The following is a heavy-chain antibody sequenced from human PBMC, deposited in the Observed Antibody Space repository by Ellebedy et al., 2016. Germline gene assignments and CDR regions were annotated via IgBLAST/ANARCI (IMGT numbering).Heavy chain of an antibody. CDR3: AKVYHYGSRRYSENYYYGLDV. Sequence: GESLKISXAASGFTFSNYAMTWVRQAPGKGLEWVSGITGSGSSTNNADSVKGRFTISRDNSKNTLYLQMNSLRVEDAAVYYCAKVYHYGSRRYSENYYYGLDVWGQGTTVTVSS. J-gene: IGHJ6*02. V-gene: IGHV3-23*01. CDR2: ITGSGSST. CDR1: GFTFSNYA. D-gene: IGHD3-10*01.